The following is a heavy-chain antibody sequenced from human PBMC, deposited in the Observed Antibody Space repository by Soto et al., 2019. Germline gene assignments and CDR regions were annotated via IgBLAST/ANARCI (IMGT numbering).Heavy chain of an antibody. Sequence: ASVKVSCKASGGTFSSYAISWVRQAPGQGLEWMGGIIPIFGTANYAQKFQGRVTMTRDTSTSTVYMELSSLRSEDTTVYYCARERYYDSSGIDYWGQGTLVTVSS. D-gene: IGHD3-22*01. J-gene: IGHJ4*02. CDR3: ARERYYDSSGIDY. V-gene: IGHV1-69*05. CDR1: GGTFSSYA. CDR2: IIPIFGTA.